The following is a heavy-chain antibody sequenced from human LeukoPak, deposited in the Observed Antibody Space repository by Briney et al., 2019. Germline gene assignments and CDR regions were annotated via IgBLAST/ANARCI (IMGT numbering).Heavy chain of an antibody. J-gene: IGHJ4*02. CDR2: LYSSGTT. D-gene: IGHD3-9*01. V-gene: IGHV3-66*01. CDR1: GFSVSSDY. Sequence: GGSLRLSCAASGFSVSSDYMTWVRQAPGKGLHWVSVLYSSGTTVYADSVKGRFSTSRDNSQNTLYLQMNSLRAEDTAVYYCARWIYDTLTGYPSFDYWGQGTLVTVSS. CDR3: ARWIYDTLTGYPSFDY.